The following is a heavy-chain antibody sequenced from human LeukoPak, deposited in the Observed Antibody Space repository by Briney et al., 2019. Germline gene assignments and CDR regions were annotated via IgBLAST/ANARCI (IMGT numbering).Heavy chain of an antibody. J-gene: IGHJ5*02. D-gene: IGHD3-16*01. V-gene: IGHV4-39*07. Sequence: NPSETLSLTCTVSGDSIYNSDYYWGWIRRPPGKGLEWIGSIFYGGSSYYNPSLESRVTISIAPSKSQFSLKLSSVTAADTAVYYCARAAYVHNWFDPWGQGTLVTVSS. CDR2: IFYGGSS. CDR3: ARAAYVHNWFDP. CDR1: GDSIYNSDYY.